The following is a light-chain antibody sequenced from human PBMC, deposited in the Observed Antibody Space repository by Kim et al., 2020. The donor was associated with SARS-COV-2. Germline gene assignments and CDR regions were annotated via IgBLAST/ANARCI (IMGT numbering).Light chain of an antibody. Sequence: APGERAAPSCRPSQSVSSNLAWYQQAPGQAPRLLIYGASTRATGIPARFSGSGSGTEFTLTISSLQSEDFAVYYCQQYDNWPPLTFGGGTKVDIK. CDR1: QSVSSN. J-gene: IGKJ4*01. CDR2: GAS. CDR3: QQYDNWPPLT. V-gene: IGKV3-15*01.